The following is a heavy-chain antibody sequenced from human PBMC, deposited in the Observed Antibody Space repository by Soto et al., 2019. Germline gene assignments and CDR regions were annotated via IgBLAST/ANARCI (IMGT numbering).Heavy chain of an antibody. D-gene: IGHD3-10*01. V-gene: IGHV3-33*01. CDR1: GFTFGTYG. J-gene: IGHJ4*02. Sequence: QVQLVESGGGVVQSGTSLRLSCAASGFTFGTYGMHWVRQAPGKRLEWLAVIWHDGSKENYADSVRGRFTISRDKYKDTVYLQMNSLRGEDTAVYYCARGFGAAVHAAHLDYWGQGTPVPVSS. CDR3: ARGFGAAVHAAHLDY. CDR2: IWHDGSKE.